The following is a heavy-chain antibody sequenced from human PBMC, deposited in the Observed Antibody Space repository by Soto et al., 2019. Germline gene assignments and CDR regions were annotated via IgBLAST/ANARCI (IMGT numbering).Heavy chain of an antibody. CDR3: TTEFGYSSGQNDY. CDR2: LKGRNVGGTI. CDR1: GFTFNDAW. D-gene: IGHD6-19*01. Sequence: PGGSLRLACATYGFTFNDAWLSWVRQAPGKGLEWVGRLKGRNVGGTIDYAAPVTGRFTISSDESQNTLHLQMNSLKIEDTAVYYCTTEFGYSSGQNDYWGQGA. J-gene: IGHJ4*02. V-gene: IGHV3-15*07.